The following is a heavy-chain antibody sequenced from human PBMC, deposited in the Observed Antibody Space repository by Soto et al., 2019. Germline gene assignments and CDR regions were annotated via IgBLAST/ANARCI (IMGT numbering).Heavy chain of an antibody. Sequence: QVQLVQSGAEVKKPGASVKVSCKASGYTFTSYGISWVRQAPGQGLEWMGWINPYNGNTNYAQKLQGRVTMTTDTSTNTADMERRSLRSDDTAVYYCARDWLGIDYWGQGTLVTVSS. V-gene: IGHV1-18*01. D-gene: IGHD3-10*01. CDR2: INPYNGNT. J-gene: IGHJ4*02. CDR1: GYTFTSYG. CDR3: ARDWLGIDY.